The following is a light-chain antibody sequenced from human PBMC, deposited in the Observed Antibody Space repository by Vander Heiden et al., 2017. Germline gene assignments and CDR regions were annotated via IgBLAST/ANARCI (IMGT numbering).Light chain of an antibody. CDR3: QQRSNWPLT. CDR1: QSVSSY. V-gene: IGKV3-11*01. J-gene: IGKJ4*01. CDR2: DVS. Sequence: EIVLTQSPATLSLSPGERATLSCRASQSVSSYLAWYQQKPGQAPRLLIYDVSNRSTGIPARFSGSGSGTDFTLTISSLEPEDFAVYYCQQRSNWPLTFGGGTKVEIK.